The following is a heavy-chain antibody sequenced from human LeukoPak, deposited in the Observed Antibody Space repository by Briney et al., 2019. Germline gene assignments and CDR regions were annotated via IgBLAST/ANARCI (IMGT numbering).Heavy chain of an antibody. D-gene: IGHD6-19*01. CDR2: IYPGDSDT. CDR3: ARRSSGWHLDY. CDR1: GYSFTSYW. J-gene: IGHJ4*02. V-gene: IGHV5-51*01. Sequence: GESLKISCKGSGYSFTSYWIAWVRQMPGKGLEWMGIIYPGDSDTRYSPSFKGQVTISVDKSISTAYVQWSSLKASDTAMYYCARRSSGWHLDYWGQGTLVTVSS.